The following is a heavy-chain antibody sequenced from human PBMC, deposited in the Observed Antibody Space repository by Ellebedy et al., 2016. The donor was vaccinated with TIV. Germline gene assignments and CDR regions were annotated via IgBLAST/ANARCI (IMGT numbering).Heavy chain of an antibody. Sequence: GGSLRLXXVVSGFTFSNYWMYWVRQAPGKGLEWVANIKGDGSVTHYVDSVVGRFTISRDNAKNSLYLQMNSLRAEDTAVYYCARGSNWFDPWGQGTLVTVSS. CDR1: GFTFSNYW. V-gene: IGHV3-7*01. CDR2: IKGDGSVT. J-gene: IGHJ5*02. CDR3: ARGSNWFDP.